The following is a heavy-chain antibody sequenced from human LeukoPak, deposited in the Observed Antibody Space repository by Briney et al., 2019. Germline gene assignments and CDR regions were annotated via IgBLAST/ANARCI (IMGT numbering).Heavy chain of an antibody. Sequence: ASVKVSCKASGYTFTSYAMHWVRQAPGQRLEWMGWINAGNGNTKYSQKFQGRVTITRDTSASTAYMELSSLRSEDTAVYYCARDYYDSSGYYNWFDPWGQGTLVTVSS. V-gene: IGHV1-3*01. D-gene: IGHD3-22*01. CDR1: GYTFTSYA. CDR3: ARDYYDSSGYYNWFDP. J-gene: IGHJ5*02. CDR2: INAGNGNT.